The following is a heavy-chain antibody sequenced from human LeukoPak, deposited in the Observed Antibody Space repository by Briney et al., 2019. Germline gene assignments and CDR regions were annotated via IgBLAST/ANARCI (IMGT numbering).Heavy chain of an antibody. CDR1: GYTFTSYG. J-gene: IGHJ5*02. Sequence: ASVKVSCKASGYTFTSYGISWVRQAPGQGLEWMGWISAYNGNTNYAQKLQGRVTMTTDTSTSTAYMELRSLRSDDTAVYYCARVVDGSGSYYNVIWFDPWGQGTLVTVSS. D-gene: IGHD3-10*01. CDR2: ISAYNGNT. V-gene: IGHV1-18*01. CDR3: ARVVDGSGSYYNVIWFDP.